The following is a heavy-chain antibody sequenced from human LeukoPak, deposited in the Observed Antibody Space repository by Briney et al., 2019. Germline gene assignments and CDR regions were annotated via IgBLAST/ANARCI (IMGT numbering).Heavy chain of an antibody. Sequence: PGGSLRLSCAASEFTFSIFEMNWVRQAPGKGLEWVANIKQDGSEKYYVDSVKGRFTISRDNAKNSLYLQMNSLRAEDTAVYYCARLRYHDFWSGYWKYYYYMDVWGKGTTVTVSS. CDR3: ARLRYHDFWSGYWKYYYYMDV. J-gene: IGHJ6*03. CDR2: IKQDGSEK. D-gene: IGHD3-3*01. CDR1: EFTFSIFE. V-gene: IGHV3-7*01.